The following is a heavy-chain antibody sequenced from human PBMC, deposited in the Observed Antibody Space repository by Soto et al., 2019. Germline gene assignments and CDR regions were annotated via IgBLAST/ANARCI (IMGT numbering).Heavy chain of an antibody. CDR1: GYSFTKFW. CDR2: IDPSDSYS. D-gene: IGHD1-26*01. CDR3: VRPYSGSYFADF. Sequence: PGESLKISCQGSGYSFTKFWISWVRQMPGKGLEWMARIDPSDSYSDYSPSFRGHVTMSVDKSSSTVHLQWTSLKASDTAIYYCVRPYSGSYFADFWGQGTPVTVSS. V-gene: IGHV5-10-1*01. J-gene: IGHJ4*02.